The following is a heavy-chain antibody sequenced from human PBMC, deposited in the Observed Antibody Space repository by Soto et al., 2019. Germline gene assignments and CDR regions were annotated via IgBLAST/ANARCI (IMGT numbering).Heavy chain of an antibody. V-gene: IGHV1-46*01. J-gene: IGHJ6*02. CDR3: VRMMGYLLGVDHYYDGMDV. Sequence: QVQLVQSGAEVKKPGASVKVSCTASGYTFTSYYMHWVRQAPGQGLEWMGVINPAGGDTTYAEKFQGRVTMTRDTSTRTVYMDLSSLRSDDTAVYYCVRMMGYLLGVDHYYDGMDVWGHGTTVTVSS. CDR2: INPAGGDT. CDR1: GYTFTSYY. D-gene: IGHD3-16*01.